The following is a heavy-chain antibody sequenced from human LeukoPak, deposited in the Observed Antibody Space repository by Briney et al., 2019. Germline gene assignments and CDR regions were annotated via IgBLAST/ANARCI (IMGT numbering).Heavy chain of an antibody. J-gene: IGHJ4*02. D-gene: IGHD6-13*01. V-gene: IGHV3-23*01. CDR2: ISGSGGST. Sequence: GGSLRLSCAASGFTFSSYAMSWVRQAPGKGRERVSAISGSGGSTYYADSVKGRFTISRDNTKNTLYLQMNSLRAEDTAVYYCAKDSEQQLVRAMDYWGQGTLVTVSS. CDR1: GFTFSSYA. CDR3: AKDSEQQLVRAMDY.